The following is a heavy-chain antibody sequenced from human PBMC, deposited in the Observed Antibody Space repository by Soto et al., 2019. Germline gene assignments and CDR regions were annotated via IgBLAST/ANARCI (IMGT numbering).Heavy chain of an antibody. Sequence: EVQLLESGGGLVQPGGSLRLSCAASGFTFTNYAMSWVRQAPGKGLEWVSGITGSGRTTYYADSVTGRFTISRDNSKNTLYLQMRSLRAEDTLVYYCTKDPIYYMDVRGKGTTVIVS. CDR1: GFTFTNYA. CDR3: TKDPIYYMDV. V-gene: IGHV3-23*01. J-gene: IGHJ6*03. CDR2: ITGSGRTT.